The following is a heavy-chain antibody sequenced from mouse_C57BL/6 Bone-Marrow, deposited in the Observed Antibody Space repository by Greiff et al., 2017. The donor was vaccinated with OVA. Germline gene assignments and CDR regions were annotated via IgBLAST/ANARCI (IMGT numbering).Heavy chain of an antibody. CDR2: ISDGGSYT. Sequence: EVKLVESGGGLVKPGGSLKLSCAASGFTFSSYAMSWVRQTPEKRLEWVATISDGGSYTYYPDNVKGRFTIARYNAKNNRYLQMSHLKTEDTAMYDCARDTFITTVVAPGLDYWGKGTTLTVSS. CDR3: ARDTFITTVVAPGLDY. V-gene: IGHV5-4*01. J-gene: IGHJ2*01. CDR1: GFTFSSYA. D-gene: IGHD1-1*01.